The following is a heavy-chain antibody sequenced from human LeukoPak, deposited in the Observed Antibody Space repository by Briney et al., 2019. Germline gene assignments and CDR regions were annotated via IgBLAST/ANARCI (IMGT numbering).Heavy chain of an antibody. Sequence: ASLNLSCTASGYTFTSCDINWVRQPTAQGREVMGWMNHNSGNTDYAQKFQGRVTMTRNTSISTAYMELSSLISEDTAVYYCARGYEYSSSLRLLNYYYYYMAVGGKGTTVPVSS. CDR2: MNHNSGNT. V-gene: IGHV1-8*01. CDR3: ARGYEYSSSLRLLNYYYYYMAV. J-gene: IGHJ6*03. D-gene: IGHD6-6*01. CDR1: GYTFTSCD.